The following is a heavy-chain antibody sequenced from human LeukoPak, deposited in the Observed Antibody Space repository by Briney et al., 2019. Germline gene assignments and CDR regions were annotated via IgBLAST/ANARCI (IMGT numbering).Heavy chain of an antibody. CDR3: ARGATYYDILTGQYYFDY. V-gene: IGHV4-59*01. CDR2: IYYSGST. J-gene: IGHJ4*02. Sequence: SETLSLTCTVSGGSISSYYWSWIQQPPGKGLEWIGYIYYSGSTNYNPSLKSRVTISVDTSKNQFSLKLSSVTAADTAVYYCARGATYYDILTGQYYFDYWGQGTLVTVSS. D-gene: IGHD3-9*01. CDR1: GGSISSYY.